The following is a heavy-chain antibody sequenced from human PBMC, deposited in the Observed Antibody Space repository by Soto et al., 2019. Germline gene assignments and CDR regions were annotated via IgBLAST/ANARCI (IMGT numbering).Heavy chain of an antibody. V-gene: IGHV1-69*08. J-gene: IGHJ4*02. Sequence: QVQLVQSGAEVKKPGSSVKVSCKASGGTFSSYTISWVRQAPGQGLEWMGRIIPILGIANYAQKFQGRVTIXAXTSTSTAYMELSSLRSEDTAVYYCARDPSEGYSSDYWGQGTLVTVSS. D-gene: IGHD6-13*01. CDR3: ARDPSEGYSSDY. CDR1: GGTFSSYT. CDR2: IIPILGIA.